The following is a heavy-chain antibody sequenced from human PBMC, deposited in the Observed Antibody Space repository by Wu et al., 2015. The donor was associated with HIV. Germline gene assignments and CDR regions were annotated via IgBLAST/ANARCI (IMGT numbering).Heavy chain of an antibody. CDR3: ARHLEEGIAAAGTKWFDP. V-gene: IGHV1-69*15. D-gene: IGHD6-13*01. CDR1: GGTFSNHA. Sequence: QVQLVQSGAEVKKPGSSVKVSCKASGGTFSNHAVSWVRQAPGQGLEWMGRIIPMFGTANYAQKFQGRVTITADEFTSTSYMELNSLRSEDTAVYYCARHLEEGIAAAGTKWFDPWGQGTLVTVSS. CDR2: IIPMFGTA. J-gene: IGHJ5*02.